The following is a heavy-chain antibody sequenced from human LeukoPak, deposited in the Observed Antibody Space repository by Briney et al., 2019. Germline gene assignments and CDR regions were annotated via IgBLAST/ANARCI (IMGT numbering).Heavy chain of an antibody. J-gene: IGHJ4*02. CDR1: GYSFTSYW. D-gene: IGHD3-9*01. CDR3: ARLKRLYDIFTASFDY. CDR2: IYPGDSDT. V-gene: IGHV5-51*01. Sequence: GESLKISCKGSGYSFTSYWIGWVRQMPGKGLEWMGIIYPGDSDTRYSPSFQGQVTISADKSISSTYLQWTSLKASDTAMYYCARLKRLYDIFTASFDYWGQGTLVTVSS.